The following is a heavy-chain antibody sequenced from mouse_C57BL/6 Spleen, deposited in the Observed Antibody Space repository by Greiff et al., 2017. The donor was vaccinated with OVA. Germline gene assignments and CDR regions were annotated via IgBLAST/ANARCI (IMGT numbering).Heavy chain of an antibody. CDR1: GFTFSSYG. Sequence: VQLKESGGDLVKPGGSLKLSCAASGFTFSSYGMSWVRQTPYKTLEWVATISSGGSYTYYPDSVKGRFTISRDNAKNTLYLQMSSLKSEDTAMYYCAGGDYDGAWFAYWGQGTLVTVSA. V-gene: IGHV5-6*01. D-gene: IGHD2-4*01. J-gene: IGHJ3*01. CDR3: AGGDYDGAWFAY. CDR2: ISSGGSYT.